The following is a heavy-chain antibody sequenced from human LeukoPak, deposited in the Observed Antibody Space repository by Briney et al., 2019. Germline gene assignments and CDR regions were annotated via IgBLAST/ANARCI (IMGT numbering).Heavy chain of an antibody. D-gene: IGHD4-17*01. Sequence: SETLSLTCAVYGGSFSHYYWSWIRQSPGMGLEWIGEINDSGTINYNPSLMSRVTISVDKSKNQFSLKLTSATAADTAVYYCARRWDYGRNYYIDVWGKGATVSVSS. J-gene: IGHJ6*03. CDR2: INDSGTI. CDR1: GGSFSHYY. V-gene: IGHV4-34*01. CDR3: ARRWDYGRNYYIDV.